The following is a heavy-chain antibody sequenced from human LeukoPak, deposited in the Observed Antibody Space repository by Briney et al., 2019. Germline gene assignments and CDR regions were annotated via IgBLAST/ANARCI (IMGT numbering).Heavy chain of an antibody. D-gene: IGHD3-10*01. Sequence: SQTLSLTCTVSGGSISSGGYYWSWIRQHPGKGLEWIGYIYYSGSTYYNPSLKSRVTISVDTSKNQFSLKLSSVTAADTAVYYCARSITMVRGVIHPPFFDYWGQGTLVTVSS. CDR2: IYYSGST. V-gene: IGHV4-31*03. J-gene: IGHJ4*02. CDR3: ARSITMVRGVIHPPFFDY. CDR1: GGSISSGGYY.